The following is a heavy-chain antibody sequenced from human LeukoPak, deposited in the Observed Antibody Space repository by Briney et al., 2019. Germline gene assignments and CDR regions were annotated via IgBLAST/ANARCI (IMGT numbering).Heavy chain of an antibody. J-gene: IGHJ4*02. V-gene: IGHV3-33*06. CDR2: IWFDGSDT. CDR1: GFTFNNYG. D-gene: IGHD3-22*01. Sequence: GGSLRLSCAASGFTFNNYGMHWVRQAPGKGLEWVAVIWFDGSDTRYADSVKGRFTISRDDSKNTVYLQMNSLRVEDTAAYYCAKTRAMDSSGYYFDYWGREILVTVSS. CDR3: AKTRAMDSSGYYFDY.